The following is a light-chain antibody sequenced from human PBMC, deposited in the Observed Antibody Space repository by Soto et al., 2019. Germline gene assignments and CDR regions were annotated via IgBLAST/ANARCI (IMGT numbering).Light chain of an antibody. V-gene: IGLV2-14*01. CDR2: DVS. Sequence: QAVVTQPASVSGSPGQSITISGTGTRSDVGGYNYVSWYQQHPGKAPKLMIYDVSNRPSGVSNRFSGSKSGNTASLTISGLQAEDEADYYCSSYTSSSTRVVFGGGTKLTVL. CDR3: SSYTSSSTRVV. J-gene: IGLJ2*01. CDR1: RSDVGGYNY.